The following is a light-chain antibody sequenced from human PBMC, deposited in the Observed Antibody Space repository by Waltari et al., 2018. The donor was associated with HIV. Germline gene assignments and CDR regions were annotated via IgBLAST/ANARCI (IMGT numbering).Light chain of an antibody. CDR3: QQVNSYPVT. Sequence: DIQLTQSPSLLSASVGDRVTITCRASQGIRHYLAWYQQKPGKAPNLLIYAASNLQSGVPSRFSGSGSGTEFSLTISSLQPEDFATYYCQQVNSYPVTFGGGTEVEI. J-gene: IGKJ4*01. V-gene: IGKV1-9*01. CDR1: QGIRHY. CDR2: AAS.